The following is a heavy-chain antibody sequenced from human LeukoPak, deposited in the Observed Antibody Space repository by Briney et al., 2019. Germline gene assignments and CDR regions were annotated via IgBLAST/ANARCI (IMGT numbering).Heavy chain of an antibody. D-gene: IGHD3-10*01. Sequence: PGGSLRLSCAASGFSFSSHGMSWVRQAPWKGPEWVSSISSGRDYTFYADSVKGRFTISRDNSKNTLYLQMNSLRAGDTAIYHCAKIGVIGNWYYDVWGRGTLVTVSS. CDR3: AKIGVIGNWYYDV. CDR1: GFSFSSHG. CDR2: ISSGRDYT. V-gene: IGHV3-23*01. J-gene: IGHJ2*01.